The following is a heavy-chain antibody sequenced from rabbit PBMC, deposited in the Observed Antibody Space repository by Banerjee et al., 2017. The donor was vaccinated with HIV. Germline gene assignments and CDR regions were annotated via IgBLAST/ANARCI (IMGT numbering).Heavy chain of an antibody. CDR2: IYAGKGSA. Sequence: QQLEESGGDLVKPGASLTLTCTASGFSFSSNYYMFWVRQAPGKGLEWIGIIYAGKGSADYASWVNGRFTISSDNAQNTVDLQMNSLTAADTATYFCARDLAGVIGWNFDLWGPGTLVTVS. CDR3: ARDLAGVIGWNFDL. J-gene: IGHJ4*01. D-gene: IGHD4-1*01. V-gene: IGHV1S7*01. CDR1: GFSFSSNYY.